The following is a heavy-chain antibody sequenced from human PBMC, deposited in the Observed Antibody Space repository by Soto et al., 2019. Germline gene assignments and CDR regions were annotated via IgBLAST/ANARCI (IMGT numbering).Heavy chain of an antibody. D-gene: IGHD5-12*01. V-gene: IGHV3-48*01. CDR1: GFTFSSYS. J-gene: IGHJ4*02. CDR2: ISSSSSTI. CDR3: ARDVDIVATSRVFDY. Sequence: PGGSLRLSCAASGFTFSSYSMNWVRQAPGKGLEWVSYISSSSSTIYYADSVKGRFTISRDNAKNSLYLQMNSLRAEDTAVYYCARDVDIVATSRVFDYWGQGTLVTVSS.